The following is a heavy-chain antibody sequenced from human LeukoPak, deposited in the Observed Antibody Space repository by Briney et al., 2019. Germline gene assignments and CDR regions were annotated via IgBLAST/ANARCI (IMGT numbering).Heavy chain of an antibody. CDR3: VKSHAPFDPTIDY. V-gene: IGHV3-64D*06. CDR1: GFTFSSYA. D-gene: IGHD3-10*01. CDR2: ISSNGGST. J-gene: IGHJ4*02. Sequence: GGSLRLSCSASGFTFSSYAMHWVRQAPGKGLESVSAISSNGGSTYYADSVKGRFTISRDSSKNTLYLQMSSLRAEDAAVYYCVKSHAPFDPTIDYWGQGTLVTVSS.